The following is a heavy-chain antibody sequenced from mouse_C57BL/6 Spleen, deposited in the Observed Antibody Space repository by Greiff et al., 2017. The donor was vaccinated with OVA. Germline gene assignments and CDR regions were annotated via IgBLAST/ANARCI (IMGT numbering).Heavy chain of an antibody. CDR2: INPNNGGT. V-gene: IGHV1-18*01. Sequence: VQLQQSGPELVKPGASVKIPCKASGYTFTDYNMDWVKQSHGKSLEWIGDINPNNGGTIYNQKFKGKATLTVEKSSSTAYMELRSLTSEDTAVYYCARRVHYYGSSYWYFDVWGTGTTVTVSS. CDR3: ARRVHYYGSSYWYFDV. J-gene: IGHJ1*03. CDR1: GYTFTDYN. D-gene: IGHD1-1*01.